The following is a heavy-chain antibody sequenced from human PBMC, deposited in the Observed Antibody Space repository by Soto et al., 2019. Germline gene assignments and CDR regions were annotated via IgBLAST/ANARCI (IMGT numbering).Heavy chain of an antibody. Sequence: QVQLVQSGAEVKKPGSSVKVSCKASGGTFSSYAISWVRQAPGQVLAWMGGIIPIFGTANYAQQFQGRFTITADESASTSYMALSSVRSEETAVYYCARGPGGSYYYYFYGMDVWGQGTTVTVSS. V-gene: IGHV1-69*01. D-gene: IGHD1-26*01. J-gene: IGHJ6*02. CDR1: GGTFSSYA. CDR2: IIPIFGTA. CDR3: ARGPGGSYYYYFYGMDV.